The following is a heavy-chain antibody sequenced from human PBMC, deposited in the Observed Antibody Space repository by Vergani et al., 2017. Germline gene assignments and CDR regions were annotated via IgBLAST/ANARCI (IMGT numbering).Heavy chain of an antibody. J-gene: IGHJ4*02. V-gene: IGHV3-30*02. CDR1: GFTLSNYD. Sequence: QVHLVESGGGVVQRGRSLRLSCATSGFTLSNYDMQWIRQGPGKGLEFVAFIQFDGSNQYYADSVKGRFTLSRDFSKNTLYLQMNSLRTDDTATYYCAKHFRGWGIDYWGQGTQVIVSS. CDR2: IQFDGSNQ. D-gene: IGHD3-16*01. CDR3: AKHFRGWGIDY.